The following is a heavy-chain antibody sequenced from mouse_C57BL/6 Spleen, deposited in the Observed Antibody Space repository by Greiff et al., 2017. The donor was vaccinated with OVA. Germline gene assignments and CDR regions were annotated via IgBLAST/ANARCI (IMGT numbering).Heavy chain of an antibody. J-gene: IGHJ2*01. CDR2: INPNNGGT. CDR3: AREANWDYFDY. D-gene: IGHD4-1*01. V-gene: IGHV1-18*01. Sequence: VQLKESGPELVKPGASVKIPCKASGYTFTDYNMDWVKQSHGKSLEWIGDINPNNGGTIYNQKFKGKATLTVDKSSSTAYMELRSLTSEDTAVYYCAREANWDYFDYWGQGTTLTVSS. CDR1: GYTFTDYN.